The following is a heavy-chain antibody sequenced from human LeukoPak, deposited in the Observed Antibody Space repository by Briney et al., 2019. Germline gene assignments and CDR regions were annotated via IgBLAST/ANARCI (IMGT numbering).Heavy chain of an antibody. D-gene: IGHD3-10*01. CDR3: ARDKWKPKSGNPLQDAFDI. J-gene: IGHJ3*02. Sequence: GGSLRLSCAASGFTFSSYSMNWVRQAPGKGLEWVSSISSSSSYIYYADSVKGRFTISRDNAKNSLYLQMNSLRAEDTAVYYCARDKWKPKSGNPLQDAFDIWGQGTMVTVSS. V-gene: IGHV3-21*01. CDR2: ISSSSSYI. CDR1: GFTFSSYS.